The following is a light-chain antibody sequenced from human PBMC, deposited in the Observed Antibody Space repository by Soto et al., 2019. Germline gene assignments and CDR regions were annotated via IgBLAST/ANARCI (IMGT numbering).Light chain of an antibody. J-gene: IGLJ1*01. CDR2: HVT. CDR1: SSDVGAYNY. CDR3: CSYTTSNTFV. V-gene: IGLV2-14*01. Sequence: LTQPASMSGSLGQSITISCSGTSSDVGAYNYVSWYQQYPGKAPKLMIYHVTDRPSGVSNRFSGSKSGNTASLTISGLQAEDEADYYCCSYTTSNTFVFGTGTKVTVL.